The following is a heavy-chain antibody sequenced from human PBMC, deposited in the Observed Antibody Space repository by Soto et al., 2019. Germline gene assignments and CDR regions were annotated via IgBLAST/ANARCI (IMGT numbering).Heavy chain of an antibody. CDR2: ISWNSDSI. CDR3: VKDGKDIVVVPSAVPGLYYFNHLDA. Sequence: GGSLRLSCAASGFTFDDYAMHWVRQVPGKGPEWVSGISWNSDSIGYADSVKGRFTISRDNGKNVLYMQMNSLRGEDTALYYCVKDGKDIVVVPSAVPGLYYFNHLDAWGKGTTVTVTS. D-gene: IGHD2-2*01. J-gene: IGHJ6*03. CDR1: GFTFDDYA. V-gene: IGHV3-9*01.